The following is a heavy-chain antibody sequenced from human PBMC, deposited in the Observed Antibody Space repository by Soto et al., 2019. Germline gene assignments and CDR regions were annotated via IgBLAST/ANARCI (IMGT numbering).Heavy chain of an antibody. CDR2: IYHSGST. J-gene: IGHJ4*02. CDR1: GGSISSSHW. CDR3: ASSGGGEDY. Sequence: QVQLQESGPGLVKPSGTLSLSCAVSGGSISSSHWWTWVRQPPGKGLEWIGEIYHSGSTNYNPSPQSRVNISVDPARTQFSPNLSSVTAADTAVYYCASSGGGEDYWGQGILVTVSS. V-gene: IGHV4-4*02. D-gene: IGHD3-16*01.